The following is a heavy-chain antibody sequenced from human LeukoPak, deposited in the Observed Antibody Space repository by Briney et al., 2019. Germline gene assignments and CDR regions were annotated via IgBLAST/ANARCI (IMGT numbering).Heavy chain of an antibody. J-gene: IGHJ3*02. V-gene: IGHV3-7*01. CDR1: GFTFSSYW. D-gene: IGHD3-3*01. CDR3: ARRPRITIFGNGAAAFDI. CDR2: IKQDGSEK. Sequence: PGGSLSLSCAASGFTFSSYWMSWVRQAPGKGLEWVANIKQDGSEKYYVDSVKGRFTISRDNAKNSLYLQMNSLRAEDTAVYYCARRPRITIFGNGAAAFDIWGQGTMVTVSS.